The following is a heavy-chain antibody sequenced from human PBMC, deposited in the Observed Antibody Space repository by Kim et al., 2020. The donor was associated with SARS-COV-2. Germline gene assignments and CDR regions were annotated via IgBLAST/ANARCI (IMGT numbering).Heavy chain of an antibody. CDR3: ARDGNKYYYDSSGYYQQPPFYYYYGMDV. V-gene: IGHV1-69*13. CDR1: GGTFSSYA. CDR2: IIPIFGTA. J-gene: IGHJ6*02. Sequence: SVKVSCKASGGTFSSYAISWVRQAPGQGLEWMGGIIPIFGTANYAQKFQGRVTITADESTSTAYMELSSLRSEDTAVYYCARDGNKYYYDSSGYYQQPPFYYYYGMDVWGQGTTVTVSS. D-gene: IGHD3-22*01.